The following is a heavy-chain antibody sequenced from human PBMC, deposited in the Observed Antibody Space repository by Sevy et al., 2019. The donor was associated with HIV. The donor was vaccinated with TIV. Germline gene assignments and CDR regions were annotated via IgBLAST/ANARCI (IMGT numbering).Heavy chain of an antibody. V-gene: IGHV1-8*01. Sequence: ASLKVSCETSGYTFSSYDINWVRQAPGQGLEWMGWMNPNNGNTAYAPKFQGRITMTSNTSISTAYIGLSSLRSEDTAVYYCARSLRRIKPVLEGGSYDSWGQGTLLTVSS. CDR3: ARSLRRIKPVLEGGSYDS. D-gene: IGHD1-26*01. CDR2: MNPNNGNT. J-gene: IGHJ4*02. CDR1: GYTFSSYD.